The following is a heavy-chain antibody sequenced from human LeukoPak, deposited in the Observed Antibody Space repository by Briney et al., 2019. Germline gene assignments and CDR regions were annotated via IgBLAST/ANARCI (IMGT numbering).Heavy chain of an antibody. CDR1: GSTFSSCN. Sequence: GGSLRLSCAASGSTFSSCNINWVRQAPGKGLEWVSYVSSGSGTIYYADSVKGRFTISRDNAKNSLFLQMNSPRAEDTAVYYCAALRGLQNWYFDLWGRGTLVTVSS. CDR3: AALRGLQNWYFDL. CDR2: VSSGSGTI. V-gene: IGHV3-48*01. J-gene: IGHJ2*01. D-gene: IGHD4-17*01.